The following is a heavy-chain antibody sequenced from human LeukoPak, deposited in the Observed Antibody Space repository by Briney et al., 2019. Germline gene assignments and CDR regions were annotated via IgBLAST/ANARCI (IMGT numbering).Heavy chain of an antibody. V-gene: IGHV4-34*01. CDR2: INHSGST. J-gene: IGHJ4*02. CDR1: GGSFSGYY. Sequence: PSETLSLTCAVYGGSFSGYYWSWIRQPPGKGLEWIGEINHSGSTNYNPSLKSRVTISVDTSKNQFSLKLSSVTAADTAVYYCARRGATTHYFDYWGQGTLVTVSS. D-gene: IGHD1-26*01. CDR3: ARRGATTHYFDY.